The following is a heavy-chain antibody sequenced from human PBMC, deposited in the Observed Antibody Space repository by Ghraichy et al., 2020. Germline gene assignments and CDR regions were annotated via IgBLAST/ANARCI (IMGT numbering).Heavy chain of an antibody. V-gene: IGHV4-59*01. CDR1: GGSISSYY. D-gene: IGHD2-2*01. CDR2: IYYSGST. CDR3: ASSHQLLGWFDP. Sequence: SETLSLTCTVSGGSISSYYWSWIRQPPGKGLEWIGYIYYSGSTNYNPSLKSRVTISVDTSKNQFSLKLSSVTAVDTAVYYCASSHQLLGWFDPWGQGTLVTVSS. J-gene: IGHJ5*02.